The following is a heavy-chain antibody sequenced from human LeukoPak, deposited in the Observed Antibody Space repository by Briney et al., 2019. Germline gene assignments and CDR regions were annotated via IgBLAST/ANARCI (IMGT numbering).Heavy chain of an antibody. CDR1: GFTFSGYS. CDR2: ISSSSSYI. D-gene: IGHD2-21*01. CDR3: ARGIPQTGVMLDY. V-gene: IGHV3-21*01. J-gene: IGHJ4*02. Sequence: GGSLRLSCAASGFTFSGYSMNWVRQAPGKGLEWVSSISSSSSYIYYADSVKGRFTISRDNAKNSLYLQMNSLRAEDTAVYYCARGIPQTGVMLDYWGQGTLVTVPS.